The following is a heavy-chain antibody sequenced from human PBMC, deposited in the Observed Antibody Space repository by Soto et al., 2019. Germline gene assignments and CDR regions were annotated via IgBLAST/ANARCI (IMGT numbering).Heavy chain of an antibody. Sequence: SQTLSLTCAICGDSVSNNGATWNWIRQSPSRGLEWLGRAYYRSRWLYDYATSVRGRITINPDTSKNRFSLQLNSVTPEDTAVYYCARAPPDFNSGIDYWGQGTPVTVSS. D-gene: IGHD2-15*01. CDR3: ARAPPDFNSGIDY. CDR2: AYYRSRWLY. J-gene: IGHJ4*02. V-gene: IGHV6-1*01. CDR1: GDSVSNNGAT.